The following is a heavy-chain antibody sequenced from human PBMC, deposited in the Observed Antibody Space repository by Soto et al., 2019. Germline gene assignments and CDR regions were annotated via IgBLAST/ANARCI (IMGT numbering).Heavy chain of an antibody. CDR3: ARDDSSGYHNWFDP. V-gene: IGHV4-59*01. CDR1: GGSFRDCY. Sequence: SETLSLTCAVYGGSFRDCYWSWIRQPPGKGLEWIGYIYHSGSTYYNPSLKSRVTISLDTSKNQFSLKLSSVTAADTAVYYCARDDSSGYHNWFDPWGQGTLVTVSS. CDR2: IYHSGST. D-gene: IGHD3-22*01. J-gene: IGHJ5*02.